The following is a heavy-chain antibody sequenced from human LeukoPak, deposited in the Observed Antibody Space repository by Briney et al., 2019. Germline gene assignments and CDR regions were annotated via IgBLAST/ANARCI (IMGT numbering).Heavy chain of an antibody. J-gene: IGHJ4*02. V-gene: IGHV1-46*01. Sequence: ASVKVSCKASGYTFTSYYMHWVRQAPGQGLECMGIINRGSGSTRYAQKFQGRVTMTRDMSTSTVYMELSSLRAEDTAVYYCAKGVVSDYWGQGTLVTVSS. D-gene: IGHD2-15*01. CDR1: GYTFTSYY. CDR3: AKGVVSDY. CDR2: INRGSGST.